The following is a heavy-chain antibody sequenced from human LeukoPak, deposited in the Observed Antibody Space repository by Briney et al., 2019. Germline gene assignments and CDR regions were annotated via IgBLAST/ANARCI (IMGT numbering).Heavy chain of an antibody. D-gene: IGHD6-13*01. Sequence: SVKVSCKVSGGTFSSYAISWVRQAPGQGLEWMGRIIPIFGIANYAQKFQGRVTITADKSTGTAYMELSSLRSEDTAVYYCAREFSKSSSWDSWGQGTLVTVSS. V-gene: IGHV1-69*04. CDR3: AREFSKSSSWDS. CDR1: GGTFSSYA. CDR2: IIPIFGIA. J-gene: IGHJ5*01.